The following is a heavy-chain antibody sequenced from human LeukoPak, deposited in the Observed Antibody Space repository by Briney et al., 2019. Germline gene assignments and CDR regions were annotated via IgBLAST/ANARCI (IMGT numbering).Heavy chain of an antibody. V-gene: IGHV3-23*01. J-gene: IGHJ4*02. Sequence: GGSLRLSCAASGFTFTSYAMSWVRQAPGKGLEWVSGISGSGGSTYYADSVKGRFTISRDNSKNTLYLQMNSLRAEDTAVYYCAKGVVVVPAAPQKPFGYWGQGTLVTVSS. CDR2: ISGSGGST. CDR3: AKGVVVVPAAPQKPFGY. D-gene: IGHD2-2*01. CDR1: GFTFTSYA.